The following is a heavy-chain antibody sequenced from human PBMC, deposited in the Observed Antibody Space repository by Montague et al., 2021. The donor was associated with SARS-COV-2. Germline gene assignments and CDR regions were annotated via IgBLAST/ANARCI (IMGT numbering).Heavy chain of an antibody. V-gene: IGHV3-66*01. J-gene: IGHJ5*02. CDR3: ARSIGGFDP. CDR1: GFTVSTNY. D-gene: IGHD3-16*01. CDR2: LYGGDNS. Sequence: SLRLSCAASGFTVSTNYVSWVRQAPGKGLEWVAVLYGGDNSNYTDSVKGRFTISRDNSKNTPYLQMKSLRAEDTALYYCARSIGGFDPWGQGTLVTVSS.